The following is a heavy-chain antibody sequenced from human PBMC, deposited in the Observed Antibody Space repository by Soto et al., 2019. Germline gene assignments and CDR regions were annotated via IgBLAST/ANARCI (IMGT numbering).Heavy chain of an antibody. CDR2: ISAYNGHT. J-gene: IGHJ6*02. CDR1: GYTFTSYG. D-gene: IGHD3-10*01. CDR3: ARDRGFDFGRENYFYYYGMDV. V-gene: IGHV1-18*01. Sequence: QVQLVQSGAEVKKPGASVKVSCKASGYTFTSYGINWVRQAPGQGLEWMGWISAYNGHTDYAQKLQGRITMTPDKSTSTAYMELRSLRSDDTAVFYCARDRGFDFGRENYFYYYGMDVWGQGTTVTVSS.